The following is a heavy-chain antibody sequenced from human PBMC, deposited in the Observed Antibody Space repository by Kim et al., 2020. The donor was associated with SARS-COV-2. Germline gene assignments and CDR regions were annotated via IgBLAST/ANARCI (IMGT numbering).Heavy chain of an antibody. CDR2: TRNKANSYTT. D-gene: IGHD3-10*01. J-gene: IGHJ4*02. CDR1: GFIFSDHY. V-gene: IGHV3-72*01. Sequence: GGSLRLSCAASGFIFSDHYMYWVRQAPGKGLEWVGRTRNKANSYTTEYAASVKGRFTISRDESKNSLYLQMNSLKTEDTAVYYCASPNYYGSGSRTGYWGQGTLVTVSS. CDR3: ASPNYYGSGSRTGY.